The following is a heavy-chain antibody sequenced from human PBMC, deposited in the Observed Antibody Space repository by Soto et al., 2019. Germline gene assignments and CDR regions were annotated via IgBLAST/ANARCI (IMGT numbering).Heavy chain of an antibody. J-gene: IGHJ5*02. Sequence: ASVKVSCKASGYTFFTYGISWVRQAPGQGLEWMGWISTYSGDTKYAQKLQGRVTMTTDTSTTTAYLELRSLKSDDTAVYYCARHHGPTTSENWFDPWGQGTLVTVSS. CDR1: GYTFFTYG. D-gene: IGHD5-12*01. V-gene: IGHV1-18*01. CDR2: ISTYSGDT. CDR3: ARHHGPTTSENWFDP.